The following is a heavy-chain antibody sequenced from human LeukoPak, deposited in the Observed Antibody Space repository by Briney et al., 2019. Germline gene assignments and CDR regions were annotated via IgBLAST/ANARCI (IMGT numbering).Heavy chain of an antibody. Sequence: PGGSLRLSCAASGFTFSSYAMHWVRQAPGKGLEWVAVISYDGSNKYYADSVKGRFTISRDNSKNTLYLQMNSLRAEDTAVYYCARDVGWFDYWGLGTLVTVSS. CDR3: ARDVGWFDY. CDR2: ISYDGSNK. CDR1: GFTFSSYA. D-gene: IGHD6-19*01. V-gene: IGHV3-30-3*01. J-gene: IGHJ4*02.